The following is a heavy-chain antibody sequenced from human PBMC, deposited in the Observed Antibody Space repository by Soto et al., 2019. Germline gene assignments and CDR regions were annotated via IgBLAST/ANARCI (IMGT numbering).Heavy chain of an antibody. V-gene: IGHV1-46*01. CDR3: ARVLTGGGDSKPYYYYGMDV. D-gene: IGHD2-21*02. CDR1: GDSVTIYY. CDR2: INPSGGST. Sequence: VKVGCEACGDSVTIYYMHWVLHANGQGLEWMGIINPSGGSTSYAQKFQGRVTMTSDTSTSTVYMELSSLRSEDTAVYYCARVLTGGGDSKPYYYYGMDVWGQGTTVPVSS. J-gene: IGHJ6*02.